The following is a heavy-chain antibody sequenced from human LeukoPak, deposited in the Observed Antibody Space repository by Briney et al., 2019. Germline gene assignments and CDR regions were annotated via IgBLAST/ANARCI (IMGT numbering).Heavy chain of an antibody. J-gene: IGHJ4*02. CDR2: INHSGST. CDR1: GGSFSGYY. Sequence: SETLSLTCAVYGGSFSGYYWSWIRQPPGKGLEWIGEINHSGSTNYNPSLKSRVTISVDTSKNQFSLKLSSVTAADTAVYYCARGRPGDYIWGSYRYEGRYYLDYWGQGTLVTVSS. D-gene: IGHD3-16*02. CDR3: ARGRPGDYIWGSYRYEGRYYLDY. V-gene: IGHV4-34*01.